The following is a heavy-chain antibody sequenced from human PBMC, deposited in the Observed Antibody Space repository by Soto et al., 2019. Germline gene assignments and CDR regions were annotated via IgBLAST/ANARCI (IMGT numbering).Heavy chain of an antibody. Sequence: GASLKISCKGSGYSFTSYWISWVRQMPGKGLEWMGRIDPSDSYTNYSPSFQGHVTISADKSISTAYLQWSSLKASDTAMYYCARQDEYSYYYDKGIDYWGQGTLVTVSS. D-gene: IGHD3-22*01. J-gene: IGHJ4*02. CDR3: ARQDEYSYYYDKGIDY. CDR2: IDPSDSYT. CDR1: GYSFTSYW. V-gene: IGHV5-10-1*01.